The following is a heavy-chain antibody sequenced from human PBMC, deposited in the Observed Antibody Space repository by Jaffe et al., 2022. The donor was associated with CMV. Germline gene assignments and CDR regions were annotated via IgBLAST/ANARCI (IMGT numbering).Heavy chain of an antibody. V-gene: IGHV3-21*01. CDR3: ARGQDSSSPFPSYYSMDV. CDR1: GFIFSSYS. CDR2: TTTSGDI. Sequence: EVQLVESGGGLVKPGGSLRVSCAASGFIFSSYSMNWVRQAPGKGLEWVASTTTSGDIYYAHSVKGRFTISRDNAKNSVYLQMNSLRGEDTAVYYCARGQDSSSPFPSYYSMDVWGQGTTVTVSS. J-gene: IGHJ6*02. D-gene: IGHD3-22*01.